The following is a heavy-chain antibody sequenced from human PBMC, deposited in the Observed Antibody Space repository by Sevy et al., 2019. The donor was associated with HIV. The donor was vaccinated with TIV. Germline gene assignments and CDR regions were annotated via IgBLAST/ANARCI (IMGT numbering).Heavy chain of an antibody. V-gene: IGHV3-7*01. CDR1: TFTFRNYW. D-gene: IGHD6-19*01. CDR2: IKQDGSET. J-gene: IGHJ4*02. CDR3: AGENVAVPAYY. Sequence: GGSLRLSCAASTFTFRNYWMSWVRQVPGRGLEWVANIKQDGSETYYIDSVKGRFTVSRDNARNSLYLQMDNLRVEDTGVYFCAGENVAVPAYYWGQGTLVTVSS.